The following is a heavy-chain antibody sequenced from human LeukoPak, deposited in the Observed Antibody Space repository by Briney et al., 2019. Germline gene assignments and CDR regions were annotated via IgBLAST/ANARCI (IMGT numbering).Heavy chain of an antibody. V-gene: IGHV3-23*01. CDR1: GFTFSSYA. D-gene: IGHD3-10*01. CDR3: AKDGILWFGELSLDY. J-gene: IGHJ4*02. CDR2: ISGSGGST. Sequence: GGSLRLSCAASGFTFSSYAMSWVRQAPGKGLEGVSAISGSGGSTYYADSVKGRFTISRDNSKNTLYLQMNSLRAEDTAVYYCAKDGILWFGELSLDYWGQGTLVTVSS.